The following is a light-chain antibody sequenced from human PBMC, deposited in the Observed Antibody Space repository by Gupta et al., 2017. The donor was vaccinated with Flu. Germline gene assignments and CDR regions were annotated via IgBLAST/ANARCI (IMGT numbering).Light chain of an antibody. CDR1: TSDVGGYNY. J-gene: IGLJ3*02. Sequence: TSDVGGYNYVSWYQQHPGKAPKLMIYEVSKRPSGVSNRFSGSKSGNTASLTVSGLQAEDEADYYCSSYTSDSTRVFGGGTKLTVL. V-gene: IGLV2-14*01. CDR3: SSYTSDSTRV. CDR2: EVS.